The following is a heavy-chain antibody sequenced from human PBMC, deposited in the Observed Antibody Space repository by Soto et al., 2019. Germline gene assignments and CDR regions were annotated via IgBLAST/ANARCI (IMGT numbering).Heavy chain of an antibody. CDR2: IIPIFGTA. J-gene: IGHJ4*02. CDR1: GGTFSSYA. CDR3: AKSHYYDSSGYFDY. Sequence: GASVKVSCKASGGTFSSYAISWVRQAPGQGLEWMGGIIPIFGTANYAQKFQGRVTITADESTSTAYMELSSLRSEDTAVYYCAKSHYYDSSGYFDYWGQGTLVTVSS. V-gene: IGHV1-69*13. D-gene: IGHD3-22*01.